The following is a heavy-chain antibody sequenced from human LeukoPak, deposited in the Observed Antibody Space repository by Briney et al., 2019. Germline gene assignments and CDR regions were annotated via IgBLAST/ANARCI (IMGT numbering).Heavy chain of an antibody. D-gene: IGHD3-22*01. J-gene: IGHJ4*02. CDR1: GYTLTELS. CDR3: ARSGYDSSGYYGY. Sequence: SVKVSCKVSGYTLTELSMHWVRQAPGQGLEWMGRIIPIFGTANYAQKFQGRVTITADESTSTAYMELSSLRSEDTAVYYCARSGYDSSGYYGYWGQGTLVTVSS. CDR2: IIPIFGTA. V-gene: IGHV1-69*13.